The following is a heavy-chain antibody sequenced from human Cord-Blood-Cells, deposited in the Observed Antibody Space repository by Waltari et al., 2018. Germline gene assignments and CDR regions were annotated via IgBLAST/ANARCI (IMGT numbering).Heavy chain of an antibody. D-gene: IGHD3-3*01. J-gene: IGHJ4*02. CDR2: ISWNSGSI. Sequence: EVQLVESGGGLVQPGRSLRLSCAASGFPFDDYAIHWVRQAPGKGLEWVSGISWNSGSIGYADSVKGRFTISRDNAKNSLYLQMNSLRAEDMALYYCAKRYDFWSGLGDWGQGTLVTVSS. CDR1: GFPFDDYA. V-gene: IGHV3-9*03. CDR3: AKRYDFWSGLGD.